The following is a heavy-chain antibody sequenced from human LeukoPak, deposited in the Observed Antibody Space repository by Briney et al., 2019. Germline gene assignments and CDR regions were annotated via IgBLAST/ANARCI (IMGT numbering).Heavy chain of an antibody. D-gene: IGHD1-26*01. J-gene: IGHJ4*02. CDR3: ARDRNLYSGSYGY. CDR2: IDPDSGGT. CDR1: GYTFIADR. V-gene: IGHV1-2*06. Sequence: ASVKVSCKASGYTFIADRMHWVRQAPGQGLEWMGRIDPDSGGTDYALKFQGRVTMTRDMYISTAYMELSGLTSADTAVYYCARDRNLYSGSYGYWGQGTLVTVSS.